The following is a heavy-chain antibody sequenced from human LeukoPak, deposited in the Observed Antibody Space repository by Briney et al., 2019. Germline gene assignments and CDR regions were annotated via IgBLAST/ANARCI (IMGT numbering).Heavy chain of an antibody. D-gene: IGHD3-9*01. J-gene: IGHJ4*02. V-gene: IGHV4-59*01. CDR1: GGSITNYY. CDR2: IYGSGST. Sequence: SETLSLTCSISGGSITNYYWSWIRQPPGKGLEWIGYIYGSGSTNYNPSLQSRVTISVDTSKKQFFLKLSSVTAADTAVYYCARGAEDQYFDWPPFDYWGQGTLVTVSS. CDR3: ARGAEDQYFDWPPFDY.